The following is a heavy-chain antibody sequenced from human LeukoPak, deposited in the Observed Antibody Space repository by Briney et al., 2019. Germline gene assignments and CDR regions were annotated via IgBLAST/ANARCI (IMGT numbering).Heavy chain of an antibody. CDR3: ARDVSGDYYYGMDV. D-gene: IGHD5-12*01. CDR2: ISYDGSNK. Sequence: GGSLRLSCAASGFTFSSYAMHWVRQAPGKGLECVAVISYDGSNKYYADSVKGRFTISRDNSKNTLYLQMNSLRVEDTAVYYCARDVSGDYYYGMDVWGQGTTVTVSS. V-gene: IGHV3-30*04. CDR1: GFTFSSYA. J-gene: IGHJ6*02.